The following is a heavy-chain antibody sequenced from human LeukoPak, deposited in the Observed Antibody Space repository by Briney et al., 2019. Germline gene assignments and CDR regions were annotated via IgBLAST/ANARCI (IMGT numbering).Heavy chain of an antibody. CDR3: AKDRWEWELLPLGY. Sequence: GGSLRLPCVASGFTFSSYAMSWVRQAPGKGLEWVSAISGSGSSGGSTYYADSVKGRFTISRDNSKNTLYLQMNSLRAEDTAVYYCAKDRWEWELLPLGYWGQGTLVTVSS. V-gene: IGHV3-23*01. CDR2: ISGSGSSGGST. D-gene: IGHD1-26*01. CDR1: GFTFSSYA. J-gene: IGHJ4*02.